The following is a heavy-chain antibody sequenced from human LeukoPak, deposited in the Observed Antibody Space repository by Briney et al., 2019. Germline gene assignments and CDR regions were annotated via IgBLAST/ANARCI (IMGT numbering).Heavy chain of an antibody. CDR2: ISSSSSYI. Sequence: PGGSLRLSCAASGFTFSSRTMNWVRQAPGKGLEWVSSISSSSSYIYYADSVKGRFTISRDNAKTSLYLQMNSLRAEDTAVYYCARQGVGYDEPIDYWGQGTLVTVSS. V-gene: IGHV3-21*01. CDR3: ARQGVGYDEPIDY. D-gene: IGHD5-12*01. CDR1: GFTFSSRT. J-gene: IGHJ4*02.